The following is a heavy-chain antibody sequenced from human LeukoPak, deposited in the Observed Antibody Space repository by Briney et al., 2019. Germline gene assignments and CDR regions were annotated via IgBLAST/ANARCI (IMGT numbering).Heavy chain of an antibody. Sequence: QSGRSLRLSCAASGFTLQNYAMHWVRQVPGKGLEWVSGISWNSGNIGYADSVEGRFTLSRDNAKNSLYLQMNSLRAEDTALYYCTKTGTYSSSSGYIDSWGQGTLVTASS. CDR2: ISWNSGNI. CDR3: TKTGTYSSSSGYIDS. J-gene: IGHJ4*02. D-gene: IGHD6-6*01. V-gene: IGHV3-9*01. CDR1: GFTLQNYA.